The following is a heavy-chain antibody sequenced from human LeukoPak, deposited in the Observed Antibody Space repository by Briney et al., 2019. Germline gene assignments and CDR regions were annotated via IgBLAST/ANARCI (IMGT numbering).Heavy chain of an antibody. CDR1: GYTFTGYY. Sequence: GASVKVSYRASGYTFTGYYMHWVRQAPGQGLEWMGWINPNSGGTNHAQKFQGRVTMTRDTSISTAYMELSRLRSDDTAVYYCARVRSGYYLFFIWGQGTLVTVSS. CDR2: INPNSGGT. CDR3: ARVRSGYYLFFI. J-gene: IGHJ4*02. V-gene: IGHV1-2*02. D-gene: IGHD4-17*01.